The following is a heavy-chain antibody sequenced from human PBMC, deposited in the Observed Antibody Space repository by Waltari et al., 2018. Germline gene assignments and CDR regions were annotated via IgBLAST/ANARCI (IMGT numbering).Heavy chain of an antibody. CDR2: INHSGST. CDR1: GGSFSGYY. Sequence: QVQLQQWGAGLLKPSETLSLTCAVYGGSFSGYYWSWIRQPPGKGLEWIGEINHSGSTNYNPSLKSRVTISVDTSKNQFSLKLGSVTAADTAVYYCARGRGGSYPYYYYYYYMDVWGKGTTVTVSS. D-gene: IGHD1-26*01. J-gene: IGHJ6*03. CDR3: ARGRGGSYPYYYYYYYMDV. V-gene: IGHV4-34*01.